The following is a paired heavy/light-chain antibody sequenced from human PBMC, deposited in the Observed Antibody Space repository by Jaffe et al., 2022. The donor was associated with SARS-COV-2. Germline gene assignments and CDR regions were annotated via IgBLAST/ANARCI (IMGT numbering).Heavy chain of an antibody. Sequence: VQLVESGGGFVQPGGSLRISCAASGFTFSRYSINWVRQAPGKGLEWLSYINGKGDTIYDADSVKGRFTISRDNAKNSLYLQMNSLRDGDTAVYYCVRGGSGSGDYFDYWGQGTLVTVSS. CDR2: INGKGDTI. D-gene: IGHD3-10*01. V-gene: IGHV3-48*02. CDR3: VRGGSGSGDYFDY. J-gene: IGHJ4*02. CDR1: GFTFSRYS.
Light chain of an antibody. CDR1: QSLVYSDGDTY. J-gene: IGKJ2*01. CDR3: IQCTHWPHT. Sequence: DVVMTQSPLSLPVTLGQPASISCRSSQSLVYSDGDTYLNWIQQRPGQSPRRLIYKVSNRDSGVPDRFSGSGSGTDFTLKISRVEAEDVGVYYCIQCTHWPHTFGQGTKLEIK. V-gene: IGKV2-30*01. CDR2: KVS.